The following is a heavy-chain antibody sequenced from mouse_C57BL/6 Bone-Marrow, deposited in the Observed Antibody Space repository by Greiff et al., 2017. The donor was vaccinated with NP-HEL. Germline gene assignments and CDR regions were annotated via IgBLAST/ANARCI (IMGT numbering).Heavy chain of an antibody. CDR2: IDPENGDT. V-gene: IGHV14-4*01. J-gene: IGHJ2*01. Sequence: EVQLQQSGAELVRPGASVKLSCTASGFNIKDDYMHWVKQRPEQGLEWLGWIDPENGDTEYASKFQGKATITADTSSNTAYLQLSSLTSEDTAVYYCTTQLFDYWGQGTTLTVSS. D-gene: IGHD3-1*01. CDR1: GFNIKDDY. CDR3: TTQLFDY.